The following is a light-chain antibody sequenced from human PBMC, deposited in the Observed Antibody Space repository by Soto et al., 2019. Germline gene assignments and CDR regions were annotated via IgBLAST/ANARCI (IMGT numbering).Light chain of an antibody. CDR3: QSFDSSLTGLI. J-gene: IGLJ2*01. V-gene: IGLV1-40*01. Sequence: QSVLTQPPSVTGAPGQRVTIPCTGNNSNIGAGSGVNWYQQFPDKAPKLLIYANTHRPSGVPDRFSGSTSATSASLAITGLQTQDEADYYCQSFDSSLTGLIFGGGTKLTVL. CDR2: ANT. CDR1: NSNIGAGSG.